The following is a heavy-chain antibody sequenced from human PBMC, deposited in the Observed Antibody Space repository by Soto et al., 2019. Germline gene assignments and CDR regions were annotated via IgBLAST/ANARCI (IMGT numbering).Heavy chain of an antibody. CDR1: GGSISSSYW. CDR3: ARRRITMIVVVFDAFDI. V-gene: IGHV4-4*02. D-gene: IGHD3-22*01. J-gene: IGHJ3*02. CDR2: IYHSGNT. Sequence: QVQLQESGPGLGKPSGTLSLTCAVSGGSISSSYWWSWVRQPPGKGLEWIGEIYHSGNTNYNPSLKSRVTISVDKSKNQFSLKLSSVTAADTAVYYCARRRITMIVVVFDAFDIWGQGTMVTVSS.